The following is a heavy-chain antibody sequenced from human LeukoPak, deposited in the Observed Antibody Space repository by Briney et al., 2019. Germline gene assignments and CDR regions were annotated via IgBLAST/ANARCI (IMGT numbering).Heavy chain of an antibody. Sequence: ASLRLSCAASGFTFSSYWMSWVRQAPGKGLERVANIKQDGSEKYYVDSVKGRFTISRDNAKNSLYLQMNSLRAEDTAVYYCAREYYVSGSYYGYWGQGTLVTVSS. V-gene: IGHV3-7*01. CDR3: AREYYVSGSYYGY. J-gene: IGHJ4*02. CDR2: IKQDGSEK. CDR1: GFTFSSYW. D-gene: IGHD3-10*01.